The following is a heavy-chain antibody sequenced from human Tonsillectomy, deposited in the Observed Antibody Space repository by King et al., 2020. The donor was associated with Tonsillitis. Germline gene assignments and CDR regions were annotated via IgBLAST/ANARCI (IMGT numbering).Heavy chain of an antibody. D-gene: IGHD6-19*01. CDR2: IRYDGSNK. CDR1: GFTFSSYG. J-gene: IGHJ4*02. Sequence: VQLVESGGGVVQPGGSLRLSCAASGFTFSSYGMHWVRQAPGKGLEWVAFIRYDGSNKYYADSVKGRFTISRDNSKNTLYLQMNSLRAEDTAVYYCAKLIAVAGLVDYWAQGTLVTVSS. CDR3: AKLIAVAGLVDY. V-gene: IGHV3-30*02.